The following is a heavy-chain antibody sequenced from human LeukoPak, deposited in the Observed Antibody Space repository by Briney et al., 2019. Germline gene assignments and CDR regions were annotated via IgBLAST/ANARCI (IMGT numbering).Heavy chain of an antibody. CDR2: IYYTGST. Sequence: SETLSLTCTVSGGSISGYFWSWIRKPPGKGLEFMGYIYYTGSTNYNPSLKSRVIVSVGTSTNQLTLMLRSVTAADTDVYYCARFATVTVPNCLDHWGQGTLVTVSS. D-gene: IGHD4-11*01. CDR1: GGSISGYF. CDR3: ARFATVTVPNCLDH. J-gene: IGHJ5*02. V-gene: IGHV4-59*01.